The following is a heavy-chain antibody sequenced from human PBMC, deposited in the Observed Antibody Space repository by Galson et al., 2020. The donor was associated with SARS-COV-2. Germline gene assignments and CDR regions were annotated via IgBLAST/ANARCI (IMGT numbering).Heavy chain of an antibody. Sequence: ASVKVSCKASGYTFTGYYMHWVRQAPGQGLEWMGWINPNSGGTNYAQKFQGRVTMTRDTSISTAYMELSRLRSDDTAVYYCASSNGDYGNYYDYGMDVWGQGTTVTVSS. CDR2: INPNSGGT. CDR1: GYTFTGYY. CDR3: ASSNGDYGNYYDYGMDV. D-gene: IGHD4-17*01. J-gene: IGHJ6*02. V-gene: IGHV1-2*02.